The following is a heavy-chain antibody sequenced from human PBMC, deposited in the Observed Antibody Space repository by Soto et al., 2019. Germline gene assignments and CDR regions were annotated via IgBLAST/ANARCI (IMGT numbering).Heavy chain of an antibody. V-gene: IGHV3-30*18. D-gene: IGHD6-13*01. Sequence: QVQLVESGGGVVQPGRSLRLSCAASGFTFSSYGMHWVRQAPGKGLEWVAVISYDGSNKYYADSVKGRFTISSDNSKYTLYPEMNSLKAEDTAVYYCAKDMGSSWYFYYWGQGTLVTFSS. CDR2: ISYDGSNK. CDR3: AKDMGSSWYFYY. J-gene: IGHJ4*02. CDR1: GFTFSSYG.